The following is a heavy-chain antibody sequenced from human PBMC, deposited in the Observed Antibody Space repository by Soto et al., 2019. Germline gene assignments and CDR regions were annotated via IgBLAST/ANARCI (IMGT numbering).Heavy chain of an antibody. CDR2: IDPSDSYT. Sequence: GESLTISCKGSGYSFTSYWISWVRQMPGKGLEWMGRIDPSDSYTNYSPSFQGHVTISADKSISTAYLQWSSLKASDTAMYYCARGLYCSSTSCNPLDYWGQGTLVTVSS. D-gene: IGHD2-2*01. CDR3: ARGLYCSSTSCNPLDY. CDR1: GYSFTSYW. J-gene: IGHJ4*02. V-gene: IGHV5-10-1*01.